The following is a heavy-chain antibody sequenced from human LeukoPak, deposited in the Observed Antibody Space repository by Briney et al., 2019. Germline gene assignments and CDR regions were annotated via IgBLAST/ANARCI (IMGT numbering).Heavy chain of an antibody. CDR1: GFTFGDYY. J-gene: IGHJ4*02. V-gene: IGHV3-11*05. Sequence: GGSLRLSCAASGFTFGDYYMSWIRQAPGKGLEWVSYISSSSSYTKNADAVKGRFTISRDNAKKSVYLRMNSLRAEDTAVYYCGRGQWTSDYWGQGTLVTVSS. D-gene: IGHD3/OR15-3a*01. CDR2: ISSSSSYT. CDR3: GRGQWTSDY.